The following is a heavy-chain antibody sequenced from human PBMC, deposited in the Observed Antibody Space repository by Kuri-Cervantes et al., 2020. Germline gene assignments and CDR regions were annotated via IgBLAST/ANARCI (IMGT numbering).Heavy chain of an antibody. CDR1: GGSVSNNNW. CDR2: VYHSGSA. J-gene: IGHJ4*02. V-gene: IGHV4-4*02. Sequence: SETLSLTCAVSGGSVSNNNWWTWVRQPPGKGLKWIGEVYHSGSAHYNPSLKSRVTTSLDKSQNLFSLEVTSVTAADTALYYCARGVEYSSSWYFDYWGQGTLVTVSS. CDR3: ARGVEYSSSWYFDY. D-gene: IGHD6-13*01.